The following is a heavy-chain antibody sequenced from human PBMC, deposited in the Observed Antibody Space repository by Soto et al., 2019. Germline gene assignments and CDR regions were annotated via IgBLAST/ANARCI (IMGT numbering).Heavy chain of an antibody. J-gene: IGHJ4*01. CDR1: GGSFSGYY. V-gene: IGHV4-34*01. D-gene: IGHD5-12*01. CDR3: AREVGGYSGYDPYYFDD. CDR2: INHSGST. Sequence: PSETLSLPCAVYGGSFSGYYWSWIRHPPGKGLEWIGEINHSGSTNYNPSLKSRVTISVDTSKNQFSLKLSSVTAADTAVYYCAREVGGYSGYDPYYFDDWGQGTLVTVSS.